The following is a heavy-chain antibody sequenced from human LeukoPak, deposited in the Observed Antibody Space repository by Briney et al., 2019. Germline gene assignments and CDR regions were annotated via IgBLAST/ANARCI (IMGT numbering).Heavy chain of an antibody. CDR1: GFTFSSSG. D-gene: IGHD1-7*01. CDR2: IWYDGSLK. CDR3: ARDDGGDWNYDY. V-gene: IGHV3-33*01. J-gene: IGHJ4*02. Sequence: GGSLRLSCAASGFTFSSSGMHWVRQAPGKGLEWVALIWYDGSLKFYVDSVKGRFTISRDNSKNTLYLQMNSLRAEDTAVYYCARDDGGDWNYDYWGQGTLVTVSS.